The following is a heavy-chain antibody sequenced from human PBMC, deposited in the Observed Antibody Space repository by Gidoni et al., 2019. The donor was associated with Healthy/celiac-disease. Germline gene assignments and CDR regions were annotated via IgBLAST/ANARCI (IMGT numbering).Heavy chain of an antibody. CDR3: AREGGYSGYDSTFDY. Sequence: EVQLVESGGGLVKPGGSLRLSCAASGFTFSSYSMNWVRQAPGKGLEWVSSISSSSSYIYYADSVKGRFTISRDNAKNSLYLQMNSLRAEDTAVYYCAREGGYSGYDSTFDYWGQGTLVTVSS. D-gene: IGHD5-12*01. CDR1: GFTFSSYS. J-gene: IGHJ4*02. V-gene: IGHV3-21*01. CDR2: ISSSSSYI.